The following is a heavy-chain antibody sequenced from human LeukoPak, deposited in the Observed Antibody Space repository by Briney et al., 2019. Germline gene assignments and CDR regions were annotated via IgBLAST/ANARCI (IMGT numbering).Heavy chain of an antibody. CDR3: AREGPDYDFWSGPTSLDY. CDR2: IGAYNGNT. V-gene: IGHV1-18*01. J-gene: IGHJ4*02. D-gene: IGHD3-3*01. Sequence: ASVKVSCKASGYTFTSYGISWVRQAPGQGLEWMGWIGAYNGNTNYAQKLQGRVTMTTDTSTSTAYMELRSLRSDDTAVYYCAREGPDYDFWSGPTSLDYWGQGTLVTVSS. CDR1: GYTFTSYG.